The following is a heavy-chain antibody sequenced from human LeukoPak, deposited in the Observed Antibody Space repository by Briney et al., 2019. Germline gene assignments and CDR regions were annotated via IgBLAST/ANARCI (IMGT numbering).Heavy chain of an antibody. V-gene: IGHV4-34*01. D-gene: IGHD1-1*01. Sequence: SETLSLTCAVYGGSFSGYYWSWIRQPPGKGLEWIGSIYYSGSTYYNPSLKSRVTISVDTSKNQFSLKLSSVTAADTAVYYCARPVPSRLGWFDPWGQGTLVTVSS. CDR3: ARPVPSRLGWFDP. J-gene: IGHJ5*02. CDR1: GGSFSGYY. CDR2: IYYSGST.